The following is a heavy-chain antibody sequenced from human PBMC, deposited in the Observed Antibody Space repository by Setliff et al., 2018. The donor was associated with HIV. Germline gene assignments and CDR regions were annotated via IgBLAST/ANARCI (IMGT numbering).Heavy chain of an antibody. V-gene: IGHV4-39*07. CDR2: ISYSGNT. J-gene: IGHJ4*02. Sequence: SETLFLTCTVSGGSIRSNRDHWGWIRQTPGKGLEWIGSISYSGNTYYHPSLQSRVTISLDMSKDQFSLKVKSVTAADTAIYYCARDPHYFDRSGYYSYFYFDYWGQGMLVTVSS. D-gene: IGHD3-22*01. CDR3: ARDPHYFDRSGYYSYFYFDY. CDR1: GGSIRSNRDH.